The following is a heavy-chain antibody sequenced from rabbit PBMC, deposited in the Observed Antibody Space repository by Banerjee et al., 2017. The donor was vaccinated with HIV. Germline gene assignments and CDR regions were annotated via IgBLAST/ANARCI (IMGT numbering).Heavy chain of an antibody. D-gene: IGHD6-1*01. Sequence: QEQLEESGGDLVKPEGSLTLTCTASGFSFSSYWIYWVRQAPGKGLEWIACIWPGSSGSTYYASWAKGRFTITKTSSTTVTLQMTSLTAADTATYFCARAGYAGYGYVGAFDPWGQGTLVTVS. CDR2: IWPGSSGST. J-gene: IGHJ2*01. V-gene: IGHV1S45*01. CDR3: ARAGYAGYGYVGAFDP. CDR1: GFSFSSYW.